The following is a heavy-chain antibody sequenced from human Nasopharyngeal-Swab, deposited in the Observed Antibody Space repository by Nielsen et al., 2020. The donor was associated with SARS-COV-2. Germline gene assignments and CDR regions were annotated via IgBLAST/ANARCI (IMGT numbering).Heavy chain of an antibody. V-gene: IGHV4-34*01. D-gene: IGHD3-22*01. CDR3: ARGGGYYDSSGYYTLGY. CDR2: INHSGST. CDR1: GGSFSGYY. J-gene: IGHJ4*02. Sequence: SETLSLTCAVYGGSFSGYYWSWIRQPPGKGLEWIGEINHSGSTNYNPSLKSRVTISVDTSKNQFSLKLSSVTAADTAVYYCARGGGYYDSSGYYTLGYWGQGTLVTVSS.